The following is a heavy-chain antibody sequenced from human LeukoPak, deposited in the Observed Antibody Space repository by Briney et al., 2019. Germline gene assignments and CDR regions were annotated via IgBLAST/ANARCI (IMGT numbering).Heavy chain of an antibody. Sequence: ASVKVSCKASGYTFSSYGISWVRQAPGQGLEWMGWISAYNGNINYAQKLQGRVTMTTDTSTSTAYMELRSLRSDDTALYYCTRGSYYDSSGYSGVRLFDYWGQGTPVTVPS. D-gene: IGHD3-22*01. J-gene: IGHJ4*02. CDR2: ISAYNGNI. CDR1: GYTFSSYG. V-gene: IGHV1-18*01. CDR3: TRGSYYDSSGYSGVRLFDY.